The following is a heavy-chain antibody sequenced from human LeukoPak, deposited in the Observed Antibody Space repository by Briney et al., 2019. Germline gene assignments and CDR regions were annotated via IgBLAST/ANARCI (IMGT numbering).Heavy chain of an antibody. Sequence: SETLSLTCVVFGGSFSGYDWGWIRQPPGKGLEWIGEIDHSGSTNYNPSLKSRVTISVDTSKNQFSLKLSSVTAADTAVYYCASLHYDFWSGYYSDFGWFDPWGQGTLVTVSS. J-gene: IGHJ5*02. V-gene: IGHV4-34*01. D-gene: IGHD3-3*01. CDR3: ASLHYDFWSGYYSDFGWFDP. CDR1: GGSFSGYD. CDR2: IDHSGST.